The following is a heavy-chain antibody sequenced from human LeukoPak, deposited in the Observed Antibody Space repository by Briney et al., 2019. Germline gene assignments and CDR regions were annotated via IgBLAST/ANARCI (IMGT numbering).Heavy chain of an antibody. D-gene: IGHD3-10*01. J-gene: IGHJ5*02. CDR1: GYTFTGYY. V-gene: IGHV1-2*04. Sequence: ASVKVSCKASGYTFTGYYMHWVRQAPGQGLEWMGWINPNSGGTNYAQKFQGWVTMTRDTSINTAYMELSRLRSDDTAVYYCARGDYYGSVPDGWFDPWGQGTLVTVSS. CDR2: INPNSGGT. CDR3: ARGDYYGSVPDGWFDP.